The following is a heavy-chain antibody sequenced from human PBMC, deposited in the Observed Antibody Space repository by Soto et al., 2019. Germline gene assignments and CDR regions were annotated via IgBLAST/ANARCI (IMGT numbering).Heavy chain of an antibody. Sequence: GGSLRLSCAASGFTFNIYAMTWVRQAPGKGLEWVAAISGSGDTTYYADSVRGRFTISKDDSENTLFLQMNSLFTEDTAVYYCAKDRSNTNPLYYFDFWGPGTLVTVSS. CDR2: ISGSGDTT. J-gene: IGHJ4*02. D-gene: IGHD2-8*01. CDR3: AKDRSNTNPLYYFDF. V-gene: IGHV3-23*01. CDR1: GFTFNIYA.